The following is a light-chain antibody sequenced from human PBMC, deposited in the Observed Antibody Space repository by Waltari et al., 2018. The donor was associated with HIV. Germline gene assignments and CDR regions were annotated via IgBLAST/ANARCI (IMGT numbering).Light chain of an antibody. J-gene: IGKJ4*01. CDR2: TAS. V-gene: IGKV1-5*03. CDR3: QQYNSYPVT. Sequence: DIQMTQSASTLSVSGGKSVTLTCWASHSIGNCLALYQQMPGKAPHLLIYTASTLESGVPSRFSGSGSGTEFTLTISSLQPGDFATYYCQQYNSYPVTFGGGTKLEIK. CDR1: HSIGNC.